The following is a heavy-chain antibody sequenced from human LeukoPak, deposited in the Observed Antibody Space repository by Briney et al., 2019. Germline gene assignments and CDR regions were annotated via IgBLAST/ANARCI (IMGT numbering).Heavy chain of an antibody. CDR2: IYYSGST. J-gene: IGHJ4*02. V-gene: IGHV4-59*12. Sequence: SETLSLTCTVSGGSIRSYYWSWIRQPPGKGLEWIAYIYYSGSTNYNPSLKSRVTISLDTSMNQFSLRLSSVTAADTAVYYCARGRALFDWGQGTLVTVSS. CDR1: GGSIRSYY. D-gene: IGHD2-21*01. CDR3: ARGRALFD.